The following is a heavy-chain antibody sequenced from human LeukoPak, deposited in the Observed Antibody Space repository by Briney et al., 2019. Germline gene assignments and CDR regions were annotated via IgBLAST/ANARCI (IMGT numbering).Heavy chain of an antibody. V-gene: IGHV5-51*01. J-gene: IGHJ4*02. CDR2: IYPGDSET. CDR1: GYRFSNYR. CDR3: ARLDEGFYYDGYGYNF. Sequence: GESLKISCKGSGYRFSNYRLAWVRQMPGKGLEWMGIIYPGDSETTYSPSFQGHVTISADKSVTTAYLQWSSLKASDTAMYYCARLDEGFYYDGYGYNFWGQGTLVTVSP. D-gene: IGHD3-22*01.